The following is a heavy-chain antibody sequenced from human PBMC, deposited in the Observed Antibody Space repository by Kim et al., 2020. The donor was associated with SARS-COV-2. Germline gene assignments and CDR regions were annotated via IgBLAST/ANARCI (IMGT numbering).Heavy chain of an antibody. D-gene: IGHD6-19*01. CDR2: ITAVGDT. Sequence: GGSLRLSCAASGFTFSAYDLHWVRQAPGKGLEWVSGITAVGDTYYSGSVKGRFTISRESAKNSFYLQMNSLRAGDTAVYYCAKTFSTGWQLFDSWGQGTLVTVSS. J-gene: IGHJ4*02. CDR3: AKTFSTGWQLFDS. V-gene: IGHV3-13*01. CDR1: GFTFSAYD.